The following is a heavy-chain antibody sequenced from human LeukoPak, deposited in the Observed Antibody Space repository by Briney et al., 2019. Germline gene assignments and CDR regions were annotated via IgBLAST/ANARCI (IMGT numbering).Heavy chain of an antibody. J-gene: IGHJ4*02. CDR2: IKRDGSEK. V-gene: IGHV3-7*03. CDR1: GFTFTDYW. CDR3: AKGDYYGSGSYWGYFDY. D-gene: IGHD3-10*01. Sequence: GGSLRLSCAASGFTFTDYWMSWVRQAPGKGLEWVANIKRDGSEKYCVDSVKGRFTISRDNAKNSLYLQMNSLRAEDTALYYCAKGDYYGSGSYWGYFDYWGQGTLVTVSS.